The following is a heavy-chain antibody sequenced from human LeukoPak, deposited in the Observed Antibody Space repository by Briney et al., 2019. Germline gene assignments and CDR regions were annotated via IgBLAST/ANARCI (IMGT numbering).Heavy chain of an antibody. V-gene: IGHV4-39*01. D-gene: IGHD2-2*02. Sequence: SQTLSLTCTVSGGSISSSSYYWGWIRQPPGKGLEWIGSIYYSGSTYYNPSLKSRVTISVDTSKNQFSLKLSSVTAADTAVYYCARLPYCSSTSCYSDYYYMDVWGKGTTVTVSS. J-gene: IGHJ6*03. CDR2: IYYSGST. CDR3: ARLPYCSSTSCYSDYYYMDV. CDR1: GGSISSSSYY.